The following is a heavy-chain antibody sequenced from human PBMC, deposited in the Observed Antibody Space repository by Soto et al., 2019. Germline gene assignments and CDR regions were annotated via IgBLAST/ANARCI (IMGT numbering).Heavy chain of an antibody. V-gene: IGHV3-74*01. CDR3: VSSSGTWYFDL. J-gene: IGHJ2*01. CDR1: GFTFSSYW. CDR2: INSDGRST. Sequence: EVRLVESGGGLVQPGGSLRLSCAASGFTFSSYWMHWVRQAPGKGLVWVSRINSDGRSTNYADSVKGRFTISRDNARNTLYLQMNGLRADDTAVYYCVSSSGTWYFDLWGRGTLVTVSS. D-gene: IGHD6-6*01.